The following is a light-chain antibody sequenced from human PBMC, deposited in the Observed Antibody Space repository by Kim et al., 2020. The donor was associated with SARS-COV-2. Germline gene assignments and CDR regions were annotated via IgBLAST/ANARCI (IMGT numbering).Light chain of an antibody. CDR1: SRDIGYDNY. V-gene: IGLV2-14*03. J-gene: IGLJ1*01. CDR3: SSKTRDNTYV. CDR2: EVT. Sequence: QSVLTQPASVSGSPGQSITISCTGTSRDIGYDNYVSWFQLHPDSAPKLIIFEVTKRPSEISTRFSGSKSGNTASLTISGLQAEDEADYYCSSKTRDNTYVFASGTKVTVL.